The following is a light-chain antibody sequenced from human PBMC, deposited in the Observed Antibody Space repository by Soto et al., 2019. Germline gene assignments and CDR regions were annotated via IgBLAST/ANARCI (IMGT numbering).Light chain of an antibody. CDR3: QQRFNWQVT. CDR2: DAS. CDR1: QSISSY. V-gene: IGKV3-11*01. Sequence: EIVLTQSPVTLSLSPGERATLSCRASQSISSYLAWYQQKPGQAPRLLIYDASNRATGIPARFSGSGSGTDFTLTISSLEPEDFAVYYCQQRFNWQVTFGQGTRLDI. J-gene: IGKJ5*01.